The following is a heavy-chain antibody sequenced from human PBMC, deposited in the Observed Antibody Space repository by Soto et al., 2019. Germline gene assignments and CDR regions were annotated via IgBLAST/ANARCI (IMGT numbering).Heavy chain of an antibody. Sequence: ASVKVSSKASGYTFTSYAMHWVRQAPGQRLEWMGWINAGNGNTKYSQKFQGRVTITRDTSASTAYMELSSLRSEDTAVYYCAWIQLWTRYYYYGMDVWGQGTTVTVS. CDR3: AWIQLWTRYYYYGMDV. V-gene: IGHV1-3*01. CDR1: GYTFTSYA. D-gene: IGHD5-18*01. CDR2: INAGNGNT. J-gene: IGHJ6*02.